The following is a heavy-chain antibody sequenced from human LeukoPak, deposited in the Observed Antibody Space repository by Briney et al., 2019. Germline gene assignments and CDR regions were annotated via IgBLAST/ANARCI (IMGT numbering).Heavy chain of an antibody. CDR1: GVYISNYY. D-gene: IGHD2-15*01. J-gene: IGHJ6*03. V-gene: IGHV4-59*08. CDR2: IYYSGST. CDR3: VSSGYCSGGSCYLWGDYEYYYIDV. Sequence: PSETLSLTCTVCGVYISNYYWSWLRQPPGKGLEWIGYIYYSGSTNYNPSLKSRVTISVDTSKNQFSLKLSSRAAADTAVYFCVSSGYCSGGSCYLWGDYEYYYIDVWGKGTTVTVSS.